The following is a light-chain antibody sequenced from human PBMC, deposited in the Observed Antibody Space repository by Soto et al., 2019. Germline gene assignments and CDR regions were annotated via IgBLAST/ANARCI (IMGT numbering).Light chain of an antibody. Sequence: QSVLTQPASVSGSPGQSITFSCTGTSNDIGGYNYVSWFQHHPDKAPKLIIYEVYDRPSGVSNRFSGSKSGNTASLTISGLQAEDEADYYCSSYTIRSTVVFGGGTKVTVL. CDR2: EVY. V-gene: IGLV2-14*01. J-gene: IGLJ2*01. CDR1: SNDIGGYNY. CDR3: SSYTIRSTVV.